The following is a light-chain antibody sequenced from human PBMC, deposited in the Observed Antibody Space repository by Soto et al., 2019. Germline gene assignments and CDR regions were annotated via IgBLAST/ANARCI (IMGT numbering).Light chain of an antibody. CDR1: QSVGSN. Sequence: IVMTQSPASLSVSPGERVTLLCRASQSVGSNLAWYQQKPGQAPRLLIYGASTRATGIPDRFSGSGSGTEFTLTISLQSEDFAGYYCQQYNDWPRTFGQGTKVDIK. CDR3: QQYNDWPRT. J-gene: IGKJ1*01. CDR2: GAS. V-gene: IGKV3-15*01.